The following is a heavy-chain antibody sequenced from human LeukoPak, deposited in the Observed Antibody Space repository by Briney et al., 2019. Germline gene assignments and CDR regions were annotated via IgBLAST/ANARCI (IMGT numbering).Heavy chain of an antibody. V-gene: IGHV4-59*01. Sequence: SETLSPTCTVAGGSISSYYWSWIRLPPGKGLEWIGYIYYSGSTNYNPSLKSRVTISVDTSKNQFSLKPSSVTAADTAVYYCARSIFPYRSSWYDAWGQGTLVTVSS. CDR2: IYYSGST. CDR1: GGSISSYY. J-gene: IGHJ5*02. CDR3: ARSIFPYRSSWYDA. D-gene: IGHD6-13*01.